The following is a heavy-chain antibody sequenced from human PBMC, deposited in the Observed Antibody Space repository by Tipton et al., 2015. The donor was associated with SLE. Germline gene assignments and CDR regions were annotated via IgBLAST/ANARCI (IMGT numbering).Heavy chain of an antibody. Sequence: SLRLSCAASGFTFSNYWMHWVRQAPGKGLVWVSCINGDGSTTNNADSVRGRFTISRDNAKNTLFLQMNSLRAEDIAVYYCARGPYLNGEAIDFWGQGTLVTVSS. D-gene: IGHD7-27*01. V-gene: IGHV3-74*01. J-gene: IGHJ4*02. CDR1: GFTFSNYW. CDR3: ARGPYLNGEAIDF. CDR2: INGDGSTT.